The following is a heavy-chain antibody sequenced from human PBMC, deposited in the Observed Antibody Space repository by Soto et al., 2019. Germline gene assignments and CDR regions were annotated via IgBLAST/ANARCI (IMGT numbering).Heavy chain of an antibody. CDR3: AREGAHYTPLDH. CDR2: INVGNGNT. CDR1: GYTFTDYA. Sequence: ASVKVSCKASGYTFTDYAIHWVRQAPGQGLEWMGWINVGNGNTGYSRKFQGRVTNARDMSASTAYIEVTSLTSEDTAIYYCAREGAHYTPLDHWGQGTLVTVPS. D-gene: IGHD2-15*01. J-gene: IGHJ4*02. V-gene: IGHV1-3*01.